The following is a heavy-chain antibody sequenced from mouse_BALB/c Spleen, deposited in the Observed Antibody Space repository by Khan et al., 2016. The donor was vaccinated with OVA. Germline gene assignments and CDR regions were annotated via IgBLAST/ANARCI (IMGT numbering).Heavy chain of an antibody. CDR3: GRPPYFTYVMVY. Sequence: QIQLVQSGPALKKPGETVKISCKASGYTFTNYGMNWVKQAPGKGLKWMGWINTYTGEPTYADDFKGRFAFSLETSASTANLQINNLKSEDTATYLCGRPPYFTYVMVYWGQGTSVTVSS. D-gene: IGHD2-10*01. CDR1: GYTFTNYG. V-gene: IGHV9-3-1*01. J-gene: IGHJ4*01. CDR2: INTYTGEP.